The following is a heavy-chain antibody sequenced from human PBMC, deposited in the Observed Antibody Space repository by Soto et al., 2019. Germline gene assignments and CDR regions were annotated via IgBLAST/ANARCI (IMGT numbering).Heavy chain of an antibody. V-gene: IGHV1-2*04. J-gene: IGHJ4*02. Sequence: ASVKVSCKASGYTFTGYYMHWVRQAPGQGLEWMGWINPNSGGTNYAQKFQGWVTMTRDTSISTAYMELSRLRSDDTAVYYCARLGIPALSATNEDEEVFDYWGTGTLVTVSS. CDR1: GYTFTGYY. CDR3: ARLGIPALSATNEDEEVFDY. CDR2: INPNSGGT. D-gene: IGHD1-1*01.